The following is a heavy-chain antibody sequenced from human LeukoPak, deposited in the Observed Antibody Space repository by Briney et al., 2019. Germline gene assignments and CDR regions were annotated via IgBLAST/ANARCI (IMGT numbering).Heavy chain of an antibody. V-gene: IGHV4-34*01. CDR1: GGSFSGYY. D-gene: IGHD3-10*01. J-gene: IGHJ6*02. CDR3: ARMGITMVRGVPYGMDV. CDR2: INHSGST. Sequence: SETLSLTCAVYGGSFSGYYWSWIRQPPGKGLEWIGEINHSGSTNYNPSLKSRVTISVDTSKNQFSLKLSSVTAADTAVYYCARMGITMVRGVPYGMDVWGQGTTVTVSS.